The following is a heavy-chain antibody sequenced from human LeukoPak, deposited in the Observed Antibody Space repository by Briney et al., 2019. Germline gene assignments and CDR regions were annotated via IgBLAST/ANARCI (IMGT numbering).Heavy chain of an antibody. CDR2: IKQDGSEK. J-gene: IGHJ4*02. CDR3: VRDPHALDF. CDR1: GFTFSSYS. Sequence: QPGGSLRLSCAASGFTFSSYSMNWVRQAPGKGLEWVANIKQDGSEKYYVDFVKGRFSISRDNDKDSLYLQMNSLRVEDTAVYYCVRDPHALDFWGQEILVTVSS. V-gene: IGHV3-7*01. D-gene: IGHD2-2*01.